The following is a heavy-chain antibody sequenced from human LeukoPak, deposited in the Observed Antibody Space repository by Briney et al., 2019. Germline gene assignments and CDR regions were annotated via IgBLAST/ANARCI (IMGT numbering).Heavy chain of an antibody. CDR2: VSGYNGDT. CDR3: AKDIHPGLDSGASCCFDY. CDR1: GYTFSRHG. V-gene: IGHV1-18*01. Sequence: GASVKVSCKTSGYTFSRHGITWVRQATGQGPEWMGWVSGYNGDTNYAKSVRGRVTMTTDTSTNTAYMELRSLRSDDTAVYYCAKDIHPGLDSGASCCFDYWGQGTPVTVSS. J-gene: IGHJ4*02. D-gene: IGHD3-22*01.